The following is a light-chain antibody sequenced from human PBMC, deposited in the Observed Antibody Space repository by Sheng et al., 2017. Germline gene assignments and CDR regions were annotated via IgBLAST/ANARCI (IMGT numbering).Light chain of an antibody. CDR1: TSDVGSYDL. J-gene: IGLJ3*02. V-gene: IGLV2-23*01. CDR2: EGS. CDR3: CSYAGSSAWV. Sequence: QPATVSGSSGQSITISCNGTTSDVGSYDLVSWYQQHPGKAPKVLIYEGSKRPSGVSDRFSGSKSGKTASLTISGLQSEDEADYYCCSYAGSSAWVFGGGTKLTVL.